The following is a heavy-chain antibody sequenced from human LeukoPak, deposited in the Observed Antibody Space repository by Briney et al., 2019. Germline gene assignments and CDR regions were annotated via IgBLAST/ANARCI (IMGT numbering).Heavy chain of an antibody. Sequence: SETLSLTCTVSGGSISSYYWSWIRQPPGKGLEWIGYIFYSGSTNYNPSLKSRVTISVDASKNQFSLKLSSVTAADTAVYYCARVEQWLDDAFDIWGQGTMVTVSS. CDR3: ARVEQWLDDAFDI. CDR2: IFYSGST. J-gene: IGHJ3*02. CDR1: GGSISSYY. D-gene: IGHD6-19*01. V-gene: IGHV4-59*08.